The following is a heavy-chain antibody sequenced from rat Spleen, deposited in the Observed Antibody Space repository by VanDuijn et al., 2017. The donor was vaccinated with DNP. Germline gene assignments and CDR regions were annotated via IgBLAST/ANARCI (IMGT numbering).Heavy chain of an antibody. J-gene: IGHJ3*01. CDR3: ATHGTFVY. Sequence: EVKLVESGGGLVQPGRSLKLSCEVSRFTISDYGMAWVRQAPTKGLECVASISAGGGNSNYRDSVKGRFTISRDNARNTLYLQMDSLRSEDTATYYCATHGTFVYWGQGTLVTVSS. CDR2: ISAGGGNS. V-gene: IGHV5S13*01. CDR1: RFTISDYG. D-gene: IGHD5-1*01.